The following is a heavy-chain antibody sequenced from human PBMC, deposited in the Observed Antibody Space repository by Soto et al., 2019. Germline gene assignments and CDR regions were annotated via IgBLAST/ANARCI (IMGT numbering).Heavy chain of an antibody. CDR2: IYDTWTT. D-gene: IGHD3-10*02. Sequence: QVQLQEAGPGLVRPSQTLSLTCTVAGGSMSENDYYWSWLRQSPGQGLQWIGYIYDTWTTSYSPSLKSRVTMSADTSRNQFSLKLTSVTAADTALYFWARGIVRGGFDIWGQGTLVTVSS. CDR3: ARGIVRGGFDI. CDR1: GGSMSENDYY. V-gene: IGHV4-30-4*01. J-gene: IGHJ3*02.